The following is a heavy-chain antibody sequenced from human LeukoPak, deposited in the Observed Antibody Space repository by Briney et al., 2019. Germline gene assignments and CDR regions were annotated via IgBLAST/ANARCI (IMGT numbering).Heavy chain of an antibody. CDR1: GYSFTSYW. CDR3: ARHVCGLTIAAAGTQGFDP. D-gene: IGHD6-13*01. V-gene: IGHV5-51*01. J-gene: IGHJ5*02. CDR2: IYPGDSDT. Sequence: GESLKISCKGSGYSFTSYWIGWVRQMSGKGLEWMGIIYPGDSDTRYSPSFQGQVTISADKSISTAYLQWSSLKASDTAMYYCARHVCGLTIAAAGTQGFDPWGRGTLVTVSS.